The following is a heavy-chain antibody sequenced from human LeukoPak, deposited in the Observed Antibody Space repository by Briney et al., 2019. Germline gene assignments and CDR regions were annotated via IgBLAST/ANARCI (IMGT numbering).Heavy chain of an antibody. J-gene: IGHJ6*02. CDR2: IYYSGST. V-gene: IGHV4-39*01. D-gene: IGHD2-15*01. CDR1: GGSISSSSYY. CDR3: ARHQYCSGGSCYANYYYYGMDV. Sequence: PSETLSLTCTVSGGSISSSSYYWGWIRQPPGKGLEWIGSIYYSGSTYYNPSLKSRVTISVDTSKNQFSLKLSSVTAADTAVYYCARHQYCSGGSCYANYYYYGMDVCGQGTTVTVSS.